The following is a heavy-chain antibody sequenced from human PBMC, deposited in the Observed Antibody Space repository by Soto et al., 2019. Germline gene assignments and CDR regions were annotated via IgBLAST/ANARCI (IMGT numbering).Heavy chain of an antibody. CDR1: GFTFSTYA. CDR2: ISGSGGTT. CDR3: AKHSVGYQLLYNWFDP. V-gene: IGHV3-23*01. D-gene: IGHD2-2*01. J-gene: IGHJ5*02. Sequence: EVQLLESAGGLVQPGKSLRPSCATSGFTFSTYAMSWVRQAPGKGLEWVSTISGSGGTTYYADSVKGRFTISRDNSKNTLYLQMNSLKAEDTAIFYCAKHSVGYQLLYNWFDPWGQGTLVTVSS.